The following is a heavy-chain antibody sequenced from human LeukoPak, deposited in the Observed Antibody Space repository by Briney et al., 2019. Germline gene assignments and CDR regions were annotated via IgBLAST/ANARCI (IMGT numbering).Heavy chain of an antibody. J-gene: IGHJ4*02. Sequence: GGSLILSCAASGFTFSGYAMSWVRQAPGKGLEWVSAISGSGGSTYYADSVKGRFTISRDNSKNTLYLQINSLRAEDTAVYYCAKTGGIVVVPSANDYWGQGTLVTVSS. D-gene: IGHD2-2*01. V-gene: IGHV3-23*01. CDR3: AKTGGIVVVPSANDY. CDR2: ISGSGGST. CDR1: GFTFSGYA.